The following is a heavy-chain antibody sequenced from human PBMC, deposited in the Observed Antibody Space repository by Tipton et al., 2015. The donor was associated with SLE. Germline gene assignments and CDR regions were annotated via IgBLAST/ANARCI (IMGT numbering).Heavy chain of an antibody. J-gene: IGHJ2*01. V-gene: IGHV3-9*01. CDR2: ISWNSGSI. Sequence: SLRLSCAASGFTFDDYAMHWVRQAPGKGLEWVSSISWNSGSIVYADSVKGRFTISRDNAKNSLYLQMNSLRAEDTALYYCAKEVYGGNLYYYFDLWGRGTLVTVSP. CDR1: GFTFDDYA. CDR3: AKEVYGGNLYYYFDL. D-gene: IGHD4-23*01.